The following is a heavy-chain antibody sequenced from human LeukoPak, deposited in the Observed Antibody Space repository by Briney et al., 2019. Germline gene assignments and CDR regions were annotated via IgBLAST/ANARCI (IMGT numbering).Heavy chain of an antibody. D-gene: IGHD6-13*01. CDR3: ARHGIAAAGTIDY. Sequence: SETLSLTCTVSGGSISSYYWSWIRQPPGKGLEWIGYIYYSGSTNYNPSLKSRVTISVDTSKNQFSLKLGSVTAADTAVYYCARHGIAAAGTIDYWGQGTLVTVSS. CDR1: GGSISSYY. V-gene: IGHV4-59*08. J-gene: IGHJ4*02. CDR2: IYYSGST.